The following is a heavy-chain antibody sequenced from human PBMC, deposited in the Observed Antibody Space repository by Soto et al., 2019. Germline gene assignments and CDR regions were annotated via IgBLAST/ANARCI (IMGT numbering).Heavy chain of an antibody. CDR1: GVSICSSSYY. Sequence: PSETLSLTCPVSGVSICSSSYYWGWFRQPPGKGLEWIGTIYYGGSSYSNPSLKSRVTISLDTSKNQFSLTLTSVTAADTAVYYCARHGSYWGQGILVTASS. CDR2: IYYGGSS. J-gene: IGHJ4*02. V-gene: IGHV4-39*01. CDR3: ARHGSY.